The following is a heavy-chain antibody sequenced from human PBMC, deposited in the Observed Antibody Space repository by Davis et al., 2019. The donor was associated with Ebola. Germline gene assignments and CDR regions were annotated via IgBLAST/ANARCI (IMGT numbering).Heavy chain of an antibody. V-gene: IGHV3-48*01. J-gene: IGHJ4*02. CDR2: ISSSSTI. CDR1: GFTFSSYS. D-gene: IGHD6-13*01. Sequence: GGSLRLSCAASGFTFSSYSMNWVRQAPGKGLEWVSYISSSSTIYYADSVKGRFTISRDNAKNSLYLQMNSLRAEDTAVYYCAKKYSSSWYYFDYWGQGTLVTVSS. CDR3: AKKYSSSWYYFDY.